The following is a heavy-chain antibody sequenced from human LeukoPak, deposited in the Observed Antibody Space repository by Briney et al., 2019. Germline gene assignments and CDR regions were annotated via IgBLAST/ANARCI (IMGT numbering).Heavy chain of an antibody. CDR3: ARTAARRFDY. J-gene: IGHJ4*02. CDR1: GYTFSSYF. Sequence: GASVKVSCKASGYTFSSYFMHWVRQAPGQGLEWMGIINPTGGSTTYAQKFQGRVTMTRDTSTSTVYMGLSSLRSDDTAVYYCARTAARRFDYWGQGTLVTVSS. CDR2: INPTGGST. D-gene: IGHD6-6*01. V-gene: IGHV1-46*01.